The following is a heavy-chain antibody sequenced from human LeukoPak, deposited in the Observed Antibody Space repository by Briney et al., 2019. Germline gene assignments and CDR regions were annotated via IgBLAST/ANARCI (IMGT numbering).Heavy chain of an antibody. CDR3: ASDYYYMDV. CDR2: IYYSGST. CDR1: GGSISSYY. V-gene: IGHV4-59*12. J-gene: IGHJ6*03. Sequence: SETLSLTCTVSGGSISSYYWSWIRQPPGKGLEWIGYIYYSGSTDYNPSLKSRVTMSVDTSKNQFSLRLSSVTAADTAVYYCASDYYYMDVWGKGTTVTVSS.